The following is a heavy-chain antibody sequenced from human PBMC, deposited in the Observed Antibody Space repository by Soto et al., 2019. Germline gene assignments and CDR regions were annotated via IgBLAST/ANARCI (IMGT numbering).Heavy chain of an antibody. D-gene: IGHD1-26*01. Sequence: EVQLVESGGGLVKPGGSLRLSCAASGFTLSNAWMSWVRQAPGKGLEWVGRIKSKTDGGTTDYAAPVKGRFTISRDDSKNTLYLQMNSLKTEDTAVYYCTTETGWENAFDIWGQGTMVTVSS. J-gene: IGHJ3*02. V-gene: IGHV3-15*01. CDR2: IKSKTDGGTT. CDR1: GFTLSNAW. CDR3: TTETGWENAFDI.